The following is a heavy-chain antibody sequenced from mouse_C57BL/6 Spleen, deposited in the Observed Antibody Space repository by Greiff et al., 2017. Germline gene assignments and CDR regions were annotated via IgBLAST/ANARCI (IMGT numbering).Heavy chain of an antibody. CDR1: GFTFSDYY. Sequence: EVMLVESGGGLVQPGGSLKLSCAASGFTFSDYYMYWVRQTPEKRLEWVAYISNGGGSTYYPDTVKGRFTISRDNAKNTLYLQMSRLKSEDTAMYYCARQYDYDGAMDYWGQGTSVTVSS. V-gene: IGHV5-12*01. CDR3: ARQYDYDGAMDY. J-gene: IGHJ4*01. D-gene: IGHD2-4*01. CDR2: ISNGGGST.